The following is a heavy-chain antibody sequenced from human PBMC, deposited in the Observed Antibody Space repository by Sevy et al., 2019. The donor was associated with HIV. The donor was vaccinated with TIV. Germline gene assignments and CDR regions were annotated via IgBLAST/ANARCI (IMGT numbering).Heavy chain of an antibody. Sequence: GGSLRLSCAASGFTFSTYGMHWVRQAPGKGLEWVAVIWFDGSNTYYADSVKGRFTISRDIAKNTLHLQMNSLRAEDTAVYYCWRGVECYDYGDYGPAFMPDYWGQGTLVTVSS. V-gene: IGHV3-33*01. CDR2: IWFDGSNT. CDR3: WRGVECYDYGDYGPAFMPDY. CDR1: GFTFSTYG. J-gene: IGHJ4*02. D-gene: IGHD4-17*01.